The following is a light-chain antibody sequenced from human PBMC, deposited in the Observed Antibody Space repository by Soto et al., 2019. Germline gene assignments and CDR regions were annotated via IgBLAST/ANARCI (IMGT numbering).Light chain of an antibody. J-gene: IGKJ1*01. Sequence: DIVMTQSPDSLAVSLGERASINCKSSQNLLFNSNNKNYLAWYQQRPGQAPKLLIYWASTRESGVPDRFSGSGSGTDFSLTISSLQAEDVAVYYCQQYYSSPPTFGQGTKVEIK. CDR1: QNLLFNSNNKNY. CDR2: WAS. CDR3: QQYYSSPPT. V-gene: IGKV4-1*01.